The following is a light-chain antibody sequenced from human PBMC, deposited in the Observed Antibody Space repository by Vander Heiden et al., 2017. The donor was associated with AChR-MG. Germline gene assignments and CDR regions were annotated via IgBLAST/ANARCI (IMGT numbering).Light chain of an antibody. CDR1: LAITSY. V-gene: IGKV1-33*01. J-gene: IGKJ4*01. Sequence: DIQMTQSPSSLSAFLGDTVTISCQASLAITSYVKWYQQKPGKAPKLLIYEASNLETGVPLRFSGSGSGTDFTFTISSLQPEDLATYYCQQYENLPLTFGGGTKVEIK. CDR2: EAS. CDR3: QQYENLPLT.